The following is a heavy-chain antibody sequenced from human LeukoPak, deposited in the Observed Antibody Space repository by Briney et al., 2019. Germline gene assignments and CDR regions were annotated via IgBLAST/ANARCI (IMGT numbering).Heavy chain of an antibody. CDR2: ISAYNGNT. D-gene: IGHD4-23*01. J-gene: IGHJ4*02. CDR3: ARGGRYGGNNGLDY. CDR1: RYSFTSYA. Sequence: GASVNVSCKSSRYSFTSYAIHWVRQAPGQGLEGMGWISAYNGNTHYAQNFQGRVTMTQDTSTSTAYMELSSLRSDDTAVYYCARGGRYGGNNGLDYWGQGTLVTVSS. V-gene: IGHV1-18*01.